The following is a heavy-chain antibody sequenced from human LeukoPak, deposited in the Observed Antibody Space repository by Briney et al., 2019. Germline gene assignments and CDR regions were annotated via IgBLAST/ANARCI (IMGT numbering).Heavy chain of an antibody. CDR3: ARGDIDH. CDR1: GYTFNIYY. CDR2: VHPNDGST. V-gene: IGHV1-46*02. D-gene: IGHD2-15*01. Sequence: ASVKVSCKTSGYTFNIYYVQWVRQAPGQGLEWMGVVHPNDGSTTYAQKFQGRIIMTSDTSTSTIYMELSSLRSDDTAVYYCARGDIDHWGQGTLVTVSS. J-gene: IGHJ5*02.